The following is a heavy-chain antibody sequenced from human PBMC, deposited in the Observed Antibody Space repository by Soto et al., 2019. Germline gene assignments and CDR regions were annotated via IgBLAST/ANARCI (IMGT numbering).Heavy chain of an antibody. V-gene: IGHV4-59*01. CDR1: DGSISGYY. J-gene: IGHJ4*02. Sequence: QLQLQESGPGLVKPSETLSLTCTVSDGSISGYYWTWIRQPPGKGLEWIGYIFYSGVTNYNPSLKSRVTLSVDTSKNQFSLKLRSVTAADTAVYYCARVGSSGWSPDYWGRGTLVTVSS. D-gene: IGHD6-19*01. CDR3: ARVGSSGWSPDY. CDR2: IFYSGVT.